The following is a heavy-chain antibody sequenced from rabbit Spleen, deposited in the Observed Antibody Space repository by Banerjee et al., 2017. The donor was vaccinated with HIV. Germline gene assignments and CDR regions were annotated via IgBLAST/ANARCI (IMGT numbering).Heavy chain of an antibody. D-gene: IGHD1-1*01. CDR3: ARDTSSSFSSYGMDL. CDR2: IDTGSSGFT. V-gene: IGHV1S45*01. CDR1: GFSYSSNYY. Sequence: QEQLVESGGGLVKPGASLTLTCKASGFSYSSNYYMCWVRQAPGKGLEWIACIDTGSSGFTYFASWAKGRFTISKTSSTTVTLQMTSLTAADTATYFCARDTSSSFSSYGMDLWGQGTLVTVS. J-gene: IGHJ6*01.